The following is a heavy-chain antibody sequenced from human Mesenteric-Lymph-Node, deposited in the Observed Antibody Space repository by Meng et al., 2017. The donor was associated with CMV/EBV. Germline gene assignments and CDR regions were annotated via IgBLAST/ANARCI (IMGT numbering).Heavy chain of an antibody. Sequence: VWRQEVGCGLLKPAEVLSLTCAVYGWFCSGYYWGWIRHPQGKGREWSREINHSGSTNYNPSLKSRVTISVDTSKNQFSLKMSSVTAADTAVYYCARHQRWLKSEGGFNYWGQGTLVTASS. CDR3: ARHQRWLKSEGGFNY. CDR2: INHSGST. D-gene: IGHD4-23*01. CDR1: GWFCSGYY. J-gene: IGHJ4*02. V-gene: IGHV4-34*01.